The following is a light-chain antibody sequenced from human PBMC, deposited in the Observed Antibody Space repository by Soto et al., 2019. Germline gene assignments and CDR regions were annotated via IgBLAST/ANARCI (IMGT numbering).Light chain of an antibody. CDR3: AAWDDSLSGVL. CDR1: SSNIGTNY. Sequence: QSVLSQPPSVSGTPGQRVTVSCSGSSSNIGTNYVYWYQQLPATAPKLLIYRNNQRPSGVPDRFAGSKSGTSASLAISGLRSEDEADYFCAAWDDSLSGVLFGGGTKLTVL. CDR2: RNN. J-gene: IGLJ3*02. V-gene: IGLV1-47*01.